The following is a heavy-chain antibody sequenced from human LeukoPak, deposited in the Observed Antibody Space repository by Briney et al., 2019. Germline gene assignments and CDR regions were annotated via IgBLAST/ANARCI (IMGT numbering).Heavy chain of an antibody. CDR1: GFTFDDYG. D-gene: IGHD6-13*01. Sequence: GGSLRLSCAASGFTFDDYGMSWVRQAPGKGLEWVSGINWNGGSTGYADSVKGRFTISRDNAKNSLYLQMNSLRAEDTAVYYCARDLGYSSPNWFDPWGQGTLVTVSS. CDR3: ARDLGYSSPNWFDP. J-gene: IGHJ5*02. CDR2: INWNGGST. V-gene: IGHV3-20*04.